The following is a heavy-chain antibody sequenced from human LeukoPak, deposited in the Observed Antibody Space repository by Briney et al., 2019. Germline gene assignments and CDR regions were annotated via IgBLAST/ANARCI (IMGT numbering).Heavy chain of an antibody. V-gene: IGHV1-58*01. CDR2: IVVGSGNT. Sequence: SVKVSCKVSGFTFTSSAVQWVRQARGQRLEWIGWIVVGSGNTNYAQKFQERVTITTDMSTSTAYMELSSLRAEDTAVYYCARGVPAYYYDSSGYTDAFDIWGQGTMVTVSS. D-gene: IGHD3-22*01. CDR1: GFTFTSSA. J-gene: IGHJ3*02. CDR3: ARGVPAYYYDSSGYTDAFDI.